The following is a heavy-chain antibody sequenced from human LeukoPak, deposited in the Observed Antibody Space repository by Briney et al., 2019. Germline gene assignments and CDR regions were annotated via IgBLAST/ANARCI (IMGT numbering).Heavy chain of an antibody. CDR1: GFTFSSYW. D-gene: IGHD3-16*01. J-gene: IGHJ4*02. Sequence: GSLRLSCAASGFTFSSYWMHWVRQAPGKGLVWVSRINTDGSSTSYADSVKGRFTISRDNAKNSVYLQMNSLGVEDTAIYYCGRAFPPLRTSSAGDLWGQGILVTVSS. CDR3: GRAFPPLRTSSAGDL. CDR2: INTDGSST. V-gene: IGHV3-74*01.